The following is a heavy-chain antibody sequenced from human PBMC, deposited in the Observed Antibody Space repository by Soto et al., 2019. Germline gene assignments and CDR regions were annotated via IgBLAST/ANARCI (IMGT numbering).Heavy chain of an antibody. CDR3: ASDAFDI. CDR2: INAGSGNT. V-gene: IGHV1-3*01. CDR1: GYTFTSSA. J-gene: IGHJ3*02. Sequence: QVQLVQSGAEVKKPGASVKVSCKASGYTFTSSAMHWVRQSHVQRLEWMGWINAGSGNTKYSQTFQGRVTITRDTSVSTSYIELRSLRSEDTVVYYCASDAFDIWGQATMVTVSS.